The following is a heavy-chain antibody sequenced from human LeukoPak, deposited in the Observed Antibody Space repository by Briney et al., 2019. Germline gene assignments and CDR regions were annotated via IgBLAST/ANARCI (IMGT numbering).Heavy chain of an antibody. Sequence: SETLSLTCTVSGGSISSSYWSWIRQPPGKGLEWIGYIYYSGSTNYNPSLKSRVTISVDTSKNQFSLKLSSVTAADTAVYYCARSGTGGIAARPYYYYYMDVWGKGTTVTVSS. CDR2: IYYSGST. D-gene: IGHD6-6*01. J-gene: IGHJ6*03. CDR1: GGSISSSY. CDR3: ARSGTGGIAARPYYYYYMDV. V-gene: IGHV4-59*01.